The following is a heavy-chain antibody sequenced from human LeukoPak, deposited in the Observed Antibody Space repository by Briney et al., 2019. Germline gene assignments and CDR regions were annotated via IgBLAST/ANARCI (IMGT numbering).Heavy chain of an antibody. CDR1: GGSISSYY. CDR2: ISGSGGSS. D-gene: IGHD2-15*01. V-gene: IGHV3-23*01. Sequence: PSETLSLTCSFSGGSISSYYWSWVRQAPGKGLEWVSSISGSGGSSYYADSVKGRFTISRDNSRNTLYLVMNSLRAEDTAVYYCAKDQTQYCSDVSCYSGGTHLTFDYWGQGTLVTVSS. J-gene: IGHJ4*02. CDR3: AKDQTQYCSDVSCYSGGTHLTFDY.